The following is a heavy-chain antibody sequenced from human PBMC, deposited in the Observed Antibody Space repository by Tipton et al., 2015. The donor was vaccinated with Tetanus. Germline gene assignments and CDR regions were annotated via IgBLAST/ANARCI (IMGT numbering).Heavy chain of an antibody. J-gene: IGHJ6*03. D-gene: IGHD6-19*01. CDR3: ARGDPIAVAGKTYYYMDV. V-gene: IGHV3-7*01. CDR2: IKQDGSEK. CDR1: GFTFSSYW. Sequence: SLRLSCAASGFTFSSYWMSWVRQAPGKGPEWVANIKQDGSEKYYVDSVKGRFTISRDNAKNSLYLQMNSLRAEDTAVYYCARGDPIAVAGKTYYYMDVWGKGTTVTVSS.